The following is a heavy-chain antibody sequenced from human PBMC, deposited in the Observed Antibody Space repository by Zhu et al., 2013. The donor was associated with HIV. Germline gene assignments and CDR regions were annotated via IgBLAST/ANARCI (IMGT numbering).Heavy chain of an antibody. Sequence: QVQLVQSGAEVKKPGASVKVSCKASGYTFTGYYMHWVRQAPGQGLEWMGWINPNSGGTNYAQKFQGRVTMTRDTSISTAYMELSRLRSDDTAVYYCARDWRLAAAGPLMRYYYYYYGMDVWGQGTTVTVSS. CDR1: GYTFTGYY. V-gene: IGHV1-2*02. CDR3: ARDWRLAAAGPLMRYYYYYYGMDV. J-gene: IGHJ6*02. D-gene: IGHD6-13*01. CDR2: INPNSGGT.